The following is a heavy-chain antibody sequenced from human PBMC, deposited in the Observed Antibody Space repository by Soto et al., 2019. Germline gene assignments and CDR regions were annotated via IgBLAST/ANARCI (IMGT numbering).Heavy chain of an antibody. CDR2: MYYSGST. J-gene: IGHJ4*02. V-gene: IGHV4-31*03. CDR1: GGSIRSGGYY. CDR3: ARGVTMVRGVGLFYFDY. D-gene: IGHD3-10*01. Sequence: PSETLSLTCTVSGGSIRSGGYYWSWIRQHPGKGLEWIGYMYYSGSTYYNPSLKSRITISVDTSKKKFSLKLSSVTAADTAVYYCARGVTMVRGVGLFYFDYWGQGTLVTVSS.